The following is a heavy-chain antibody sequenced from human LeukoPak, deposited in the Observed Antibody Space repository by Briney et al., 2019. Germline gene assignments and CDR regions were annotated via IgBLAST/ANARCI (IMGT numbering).Heavy chain of an antibody. Sequence: SQTLSLTCAISGDSVSSNSAAWNWIRQSPSRGLEWLGRTYYRSKWYNDYAVSVKSRITINPGTSKNQFSLQLNSVTPEDTAVYYCARVDPPNYGGNWDYFDYWGQGTLVTVSS. CDR2: TYYRSKWYN. CDR1: GDSVSSNSAA. D-gene: IGHD4-23*01. J-gene: IGHJ4*02. V-gene: IGHV6-1*01. CDR3: ARVDPPNYGGNWDYFDY.